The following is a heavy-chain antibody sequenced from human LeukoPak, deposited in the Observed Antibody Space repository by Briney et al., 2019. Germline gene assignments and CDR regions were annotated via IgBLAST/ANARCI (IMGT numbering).Heavy chain of an antibody. J-gene: IGHJ4*02. D-gene: IGHD3-10*01. CDR1: GGSISSGGYY. Sequence: SETLSLTCTVSGGSISSGGYYWSWIRQHPGKGLEWIGYIYYSGSTYYNPSLKSRVTISVDTSKNRFSLRLSSVTAADTAMYYCARDLGGGSGSFDSWGQGTLVTVSS. CDR2: IYYSGST. V-gene: IGHV4-31*03. CDR3: ARDLGGGSGSFDS.